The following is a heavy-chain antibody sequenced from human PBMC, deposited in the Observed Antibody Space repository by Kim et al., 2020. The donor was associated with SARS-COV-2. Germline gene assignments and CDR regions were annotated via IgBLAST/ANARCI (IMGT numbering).Heavy chain of an antibody. Sequence: THYNPTLQGRVTISVDTSKNQFALELSAVTAADTAVYYCARGDYGAGMDVWGQGTTVTVSS. CDR2: T. CDR3: ARGDYGAGMDV. J-gene: IGHJ6*02. D-gene: IGHD4-17*01. V-gene: IGHV4-59*09.